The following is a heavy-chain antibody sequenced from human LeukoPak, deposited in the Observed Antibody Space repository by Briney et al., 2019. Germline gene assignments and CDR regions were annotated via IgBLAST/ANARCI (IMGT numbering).Heavy chain of an antibody. V-gene: IGHV1-2*02. CDR2: INPKSGDT. CDR1: GYTFTGYY. D-gene: IGHD3-22*01. J-gene: IGHJ1*01. Sequence: ASVKVSCKASGYTFTGYYMHWVRQAPGQGLEWMGWINPKSGDTNYTQKFQGRVTMTRDTSISTAYMELSRLRSDDTAVYYCASIFYDSSGFESFQHWGQGTLVTASS. CDR3: ASIFYDSSGFESFQH.